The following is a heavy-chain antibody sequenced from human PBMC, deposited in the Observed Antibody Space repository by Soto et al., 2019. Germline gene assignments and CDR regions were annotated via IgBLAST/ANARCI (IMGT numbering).Heavy chain of an antibody. J-gene: IGHJ4*02. Sequence: QLQLQESGPGLVKPSETLSLTCTVSGGSISSSSYYWGWIRQPPGKGLEWIGSIYYSGSTYYNPSLKSRVTIAVDTSKNQFSLKLSSVTAADTAVYYCATLGYSYALPNFDYWGQGTLVTVSS. CDR3: ATLGYSYALPNFDY. V-gene: IGHV4-39*01. CDR1: GGSISSSSYY. CDR2: IYYSGST. D-gene: IGHD5-18*01.